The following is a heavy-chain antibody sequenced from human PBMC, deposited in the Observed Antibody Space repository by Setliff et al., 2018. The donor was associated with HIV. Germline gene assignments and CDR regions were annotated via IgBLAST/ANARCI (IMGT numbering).Heavy chain of an antibody. CDR1: GYSFTNHY. CDR2: INPTGGST. Sequence: ASVKVSCKPSGYSFTNHYMHWVRQAPGQGLEWMGVINPTGGSTRNTQKFQGRVAMTRDTSTSTVYMELSSLRSEDTAVYYCARDSVDRSGWLWYYYYGMDVWGQGTTVTVSS. D-gene: IGHD6-19*01. CDR3: ARDSVDRSGWLWYYYYGMDV. J-gene: IGHJ6*02. V-gene: IGHV1-46*01.